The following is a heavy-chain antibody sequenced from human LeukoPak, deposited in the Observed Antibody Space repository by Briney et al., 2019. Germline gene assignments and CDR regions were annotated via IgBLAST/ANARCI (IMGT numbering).Heavy chain of an antibody. CDR1: GFTFSNSA. CDR2: VIVDSGRT. V-gene: IGHV1-58*02. J-gene: IGHJ4*02. CDR3: AAELYGGIFGHCCSFAY. D-gene: IGHD3/OR15-3a*01. Sequence: GASVKVSCKTSGFTFSNSAIQWVQQARGQPLEWIGWVIVDSGRTHYAQRFHDRLSITRDMATNVVSLEVSSLTSEDTAVYYCAAELYGGIFGHCCSFAYWGQGTLVTVSS.